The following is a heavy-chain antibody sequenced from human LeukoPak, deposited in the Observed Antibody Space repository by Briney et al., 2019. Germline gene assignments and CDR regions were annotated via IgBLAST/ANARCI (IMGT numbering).Heavy chain of an antibody. CDR2: ISGSGGST. J-gene: IGHJ4*02. D-gene: IGHD4-17*01. V-gene: IGHV3-23*01. Sequence: GGSLRLSCAASGFTFSSYAMSWVRQAPGKGLEWVSAISGSGGSTYYADSVKGRFTISRDNSKNTLYLQMNSLRAEDTAVYYCARGFERLKPYGDYPPVDYWGQGTLVTVSS. CDR1: GFTFSSYA. CDR3: ARGFERLKPYGDYPPVDY.